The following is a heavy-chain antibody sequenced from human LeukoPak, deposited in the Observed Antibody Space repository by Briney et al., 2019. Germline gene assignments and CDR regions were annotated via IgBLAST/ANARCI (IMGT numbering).Heavy chain of an antibody. D-gene: IGHD5-18*01. CDR2: IYRGDSDT. CDR3: ARHVRGYGYGPGPDY. CDR1: GYSFTSYW. Sequence: GESLKISCKASGYSFTSYWIGWVRQMPGNRLEWMGIIYRGDSDTSYSPSFQRQVTISADKSISTAYLQWSSLKASDAAMYYCARHVRGYGYGPGPDYWGQGHLVMVSS. V-gene: IGHV5-51*01. J-gene: IGHJ4*02.